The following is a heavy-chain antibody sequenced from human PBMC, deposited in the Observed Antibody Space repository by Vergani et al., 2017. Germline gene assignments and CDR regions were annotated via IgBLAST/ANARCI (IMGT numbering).Heavy chain of an antibody. Sequence: QVQLVESGGGVVQPGRSLRLSCAASGFTFSSYAMHWVRQAPGKGLEWVAVISYDGSNKYYADSVKGRFTISRDNSKNTLYLQMNSLRAEDTAVYYCARAYDILTGYHDYWGQGTLGTVAS. D-gene: IGHD3-9*01. J-gene: IGHJ4*02. CDR3: ARAYDILTGYHDY. CDR1: GFTFSSYA. V-gene: IGHV3-30-3*01. CDR2: ISYDGSNK.